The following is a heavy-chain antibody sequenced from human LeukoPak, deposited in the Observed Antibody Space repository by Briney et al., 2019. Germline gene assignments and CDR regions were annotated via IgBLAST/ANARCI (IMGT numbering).Heavy chain of an antibody. J-gene: IGHJ5*02. V-gene: IGHV4-4*07. CDR3: TRGGVPGAGNWFDP. CDR2: VHARVTT. CDR1: VGSISNYY. Sequence: SETLSLTCSISVGSISNYYWNWLRQPAGKGLEWIGRVHARVTTKYNPSLNSRVTMSLDTSTNQFSLRLGSVTAADTAVYYCTRGGVPGAGNWFDPWSQGILVTVSS. D-gene: IGHD1-26*01.